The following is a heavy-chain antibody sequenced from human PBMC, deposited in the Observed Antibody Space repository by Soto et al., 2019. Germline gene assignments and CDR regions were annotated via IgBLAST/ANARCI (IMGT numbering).Heavy chain of an antibody. CDR2: IYYSGST. J-gene: IGHJ6*02. D-gene: IGHD2-2*01. V-gene: IGHV4-31*03. CDR3: ARAYTSPSSLTYAMDV. CDR1: GVSISSGDYY. Sequence: PSETLSLTCTVSGVSISSGDYYWNWIRQHPGKGLEWIGYIYYSGSTYYHPSLKSRVTISIDTSKNQFSLKLSSVTAADTAVYYCARAYTSPSSLTYAMDVWGQGTPVTVSS.